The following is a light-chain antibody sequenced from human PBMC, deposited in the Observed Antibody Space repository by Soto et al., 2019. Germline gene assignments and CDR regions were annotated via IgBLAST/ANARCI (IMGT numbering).Light chain of an antibody. J-gene: IGKJ4*01. V-gene: IGKV3D-15*01. CDR1: QSISSN. Sequence: EIVMTQSPAALSVSPGERATLSCRASQSISSNLAWYHQKPGQAPRLLIYGASTRATGIPARFSGSGSGTDFTLTISSLEPEDFAVYYCQQHAHWPLTFGGGTKVEIK. CDR3: QQHAHWPLT. CDR2: GAS.